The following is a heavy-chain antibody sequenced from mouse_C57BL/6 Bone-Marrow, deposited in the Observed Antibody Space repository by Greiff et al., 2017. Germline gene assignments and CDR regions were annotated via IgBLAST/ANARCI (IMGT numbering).Heavy chain of an antibody. CDR1: GYTFTDYE. Sequence: QVQLQQSGAELVRPGASVTLSCKASGYTFTDYEMHWVKQTPVHGLEWIGAIDPETGGTAYNQKFKGKAILTADKSSSTAYMELRSLTSEDSAVYYCTRRPGYYVNFDYWGQGTTLTVSS. J-gene: IGHJ2*01. V-gene: IGHV1-15*01. CDR3: TRRPGYYVNFDY. CDR2: IDPETGGT. D-gene: IGHD2-3*01.